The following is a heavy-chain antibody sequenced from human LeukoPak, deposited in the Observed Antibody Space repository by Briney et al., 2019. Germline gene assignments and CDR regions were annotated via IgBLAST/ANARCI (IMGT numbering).Heavy chain of an antibody. J-gene: IGHJ4*02. Sequence: ASVKVSCKASGYTFTGYYMHWVRQAPGQGLEWMGCINPNSGGTNYAQKFQGWVTMTRDTSISTAYMELSRLRSDDTAVYYCARAGYRGPFFDYWGQGTLVTVSS. CDR3: ARAGYRGPFFDY. V-gene: IGHV1-2*04. D-gene: IGHD5-18*01. CDR2: INPNSGGT. CDR1: GYTFTGYY.